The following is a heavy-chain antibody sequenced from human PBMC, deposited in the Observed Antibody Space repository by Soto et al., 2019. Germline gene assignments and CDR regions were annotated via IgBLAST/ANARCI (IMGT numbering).Heavy chain of an antibody. D-gene: IGHD6-13*01. CDR1: GGSFSGYY. Sequence: SETLSLTCAVYGGSFSGYYWSWIRQPPGKGLEWIGEINHSGSTNYNPSLKSRVTISVDTSKNQFSLKLSSVTAADTAVYYCASYWGDGAAAGTGDYWGQGTLVTVSS. CDR3: ASYWGDGAAAGTGDY. J-gene: IGHJ4*02. V-gene: IGHV4-34*01. CDR2: INHSGST.